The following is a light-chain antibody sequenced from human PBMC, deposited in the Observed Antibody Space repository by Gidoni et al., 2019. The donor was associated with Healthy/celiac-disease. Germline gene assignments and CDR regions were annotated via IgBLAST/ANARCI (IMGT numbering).Light chain of an antibody. J-gene: IGKJ1*01. V-gene: IGKV1-39*01. CDR3: QQSYSTPTWT. Sequence: DIQMTQSPPSLAASVGDRVTITCRASQSISSYLYWYQQKPGTAPKLLIYAASSLQSGVPSRCSGSGSGTDFTLTISSLQPEDFATYYCQQSYSTPTWTFGQGTKVEIK. CDR2: AAS. CDR1: QSISSY.